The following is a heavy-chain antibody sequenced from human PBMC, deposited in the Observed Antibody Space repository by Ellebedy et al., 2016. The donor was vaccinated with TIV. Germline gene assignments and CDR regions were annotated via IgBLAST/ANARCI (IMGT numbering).Heavy chain of an antibody. J-gene: IGHJ4*02. V-gene: IGHV3-23*01. CDR1: GLTFNIYV. CDR2: ISGSGGRT. CDR3: AADRYCSGGNCYWVDY. Sequence: PGGSLRLSCAASGLTFNIYVMNLVRQAPGKGLEWVSTISGSGGRTHYADSVKGRFTISRDNSKNTRYLQVNSLRAEDTAVYYCAADRYCSGGNCYWVDYWGQGTLVTVSS. D-gene: IGHD2-15*01.